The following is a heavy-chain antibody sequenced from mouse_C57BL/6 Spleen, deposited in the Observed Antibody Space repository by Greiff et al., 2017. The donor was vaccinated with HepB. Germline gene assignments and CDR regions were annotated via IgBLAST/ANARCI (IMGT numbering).Heavy chain of an antibody. CDR2: IYPGDGDT. CDR1: GYAFSSYW. J-gene: IGHJ3*01. CDR3: ARSVYGSSYEGAWFAY. Sequence: QVQLQQSGAELVKPGASVKISCKASGYAFSSYWMNWVKQRPGKGLEWIGQIYPGDGDTNYNGKFKGKATLTAAKSSSTAYMQLRGLTSEDSAVYFCARSVYGSSYEGAWFAYWGQGTLVTVSA. D-gene: IGHD1-1*01. V-gene: IGHV1-80*01.